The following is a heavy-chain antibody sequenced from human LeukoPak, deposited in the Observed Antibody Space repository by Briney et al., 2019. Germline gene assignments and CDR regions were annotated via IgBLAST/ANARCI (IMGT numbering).Heavy chain of an antibody. Sequence: ASVKVSCKASGYTFTGYYLHWVRQAPGQGLEWMGWIYPKTGGTSYAQKFQGRVTMTRDTFISTAYMELIGLRSDDTAVYYCAGPWDQVGFDPWGQGTLASVSS. CDR1: GYTFTGYY. CDR3: AGPWDQVGFDP. CDR2: IYPKTGGT. J-gene: IGHJ5*02. V-gene: IGHV1-2*02. D-gene: IGHD1-26*01.